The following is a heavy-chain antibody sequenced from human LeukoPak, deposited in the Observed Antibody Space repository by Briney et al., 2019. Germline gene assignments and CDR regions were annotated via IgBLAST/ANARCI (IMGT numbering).Heavy chain of an antibody. D-gene: IGHD3-9*01. J-gene: IGHJ4*02. CDR1: SDSISTYC. Sequence: SETLSLTCTVSSDSISTYCWSWIRQPAGKGLEWIGRIYTSGSTNYNPSLKSRVTMSVDTSRNQFSLKLSSVTAADTAVYYCARSRRYFDWIDYWGQGTLVTVSS. CDR3: ARSRRYFDWIDY. V-gene: IGHV4-4*07. CDR2: IYTSGST.